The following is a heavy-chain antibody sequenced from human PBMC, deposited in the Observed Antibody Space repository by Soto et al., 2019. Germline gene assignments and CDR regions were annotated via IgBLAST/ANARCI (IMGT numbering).Heavy chain of an antibody. CDR2: ISWNSGSI. V-gene: IGHV3-9*01. J-gene: IGHJ4*02. Sequence: EVQLVESGGGLVQPGRSLRLSCAASGFTFDDYAMHWVRQAPGKGLEWVSGISWNSGSIGYADSVKGRFTISRDNAKNSLYLQMNSLRAEDTALYYCAKDKAEYYYGSGRDNYFDYWGQGTLVTVSS. CDR3: AKDKAEYYYGSGRDNYFDY. D-gene: IGHD3-10*01. CDR1: GFTFDDYA.